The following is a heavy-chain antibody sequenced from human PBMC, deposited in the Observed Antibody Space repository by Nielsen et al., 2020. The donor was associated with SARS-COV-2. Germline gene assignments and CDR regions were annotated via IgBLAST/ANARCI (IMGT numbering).Heavy chain of an antibody. D-gene: IGHD2-2*02. J-gene: IGHJ6*02. V-gene: IGHV3-30*14. Sequence: GESLKISCAASGFTFSSYAMHWVRQAPGKGLEWVAVISYDGSNEYYPDSVKGRFTISRDNSKDTLYLQMNSLRAEDTAVYYCARDQCSTTSCYIHYGMDVWGQGTTVTVPS. CDR3: ARDQCSTTSCYIHYGMDV. CDR1: GFTFSSYA. CDR2: ISYDGSNE.